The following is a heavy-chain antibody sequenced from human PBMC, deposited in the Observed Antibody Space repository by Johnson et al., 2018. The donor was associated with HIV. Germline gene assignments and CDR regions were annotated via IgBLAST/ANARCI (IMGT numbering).Heavy chain of an antibody. Sequence: VQLVESGGGVVRPGGSLKLSCVGSGFTFEDHGMSWVRQAPGKGLEWVSGIDWNGGRPGYVDSVKGRFTISRDNAKNSLYLQMNSLRAEDTALYYCARVEAAAGLAFDIWGQGTMVTVSS. J-gene: IGHJ3*02. V-gene: IGHV3-20*04. D-gene: IGHD6-13*01. CDR1: GFTFEDHG. CDR2: IDWNGGRP. CDR3: ARVEAAAGLAFDI.